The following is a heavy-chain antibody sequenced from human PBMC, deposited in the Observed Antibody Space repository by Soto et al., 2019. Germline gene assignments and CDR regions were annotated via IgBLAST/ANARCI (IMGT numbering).Heavy chain of an antibody. D-gene: IGHD2-21*01. CDR2: ISAYNGNT. V-gene: IGHV1-18*01. CDR3: ARVVSQGFDY. Sequence: ASVKVSCKASGYTFTGYAMHWVRQAPGQGLEWMGWISAYNGNTNYAQKLQGRVTMTTDTSTSTAYMELRSLRSDDTAVYYCARVVSQGFDYWGQGTLVTVSS. J-gene: IGHJ4*02. CDR1: GYTFTGYA.